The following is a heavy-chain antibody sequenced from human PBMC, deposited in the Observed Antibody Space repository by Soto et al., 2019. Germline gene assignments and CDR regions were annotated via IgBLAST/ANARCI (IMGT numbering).Heavy chain of an antibody. V-gene: IGHV3-23*01. CDR1: GFTFSSYA. Sequence: GGSLRLSCAASGFTFSSYAMSWVRQAPGKGLEWVSAISGSGGSTYHADSVKGRFTISRDNSKNTLYLQMNSLRAEDTAVYYCAKGQEAALANFDYWGQGTLVTVSS. CDR2: ISGSGGST. J-gene: IGHJ4*02. CDR3: AKGQEAALANFDY. D-gene: IGHD5-12*01.